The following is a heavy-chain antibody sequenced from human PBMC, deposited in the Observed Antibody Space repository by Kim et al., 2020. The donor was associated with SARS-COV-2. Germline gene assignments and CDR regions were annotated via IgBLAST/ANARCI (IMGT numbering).Heavy chain of an antibody. CDR1: GDSVSSNSLA. J-gene: IGHJ6*02. CDR2: TYYGSKWVN. V-gene: IGHV6-1*01. D-gene: IGHD2-15*01. CDR3: ARESRDIVIDV. Sequence: SQTLSLTCAISGDSVSSNSLAWNWIRLSPLRGLEWLGRTYYGSKWVNDYALSVKSRVAINPDTSKNQFSLQLNSVTPEDTAIYYCARESRDIVIDVWGQGTTVTVSS.